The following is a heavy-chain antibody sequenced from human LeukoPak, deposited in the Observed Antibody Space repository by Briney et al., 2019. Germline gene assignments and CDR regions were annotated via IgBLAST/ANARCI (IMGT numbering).Heavy chain of an antibody. CDR3: AGDWYYGSGSYYSRFDY. V-gene: IGHV1-69*01. Sequence: SVKVSCKASGGTFSSYAISWVRQAPGQGLEWMGGIIPIFGTANYAQKFQGRVAITADESTSTAYMELSSLRSEDTAVYYCAGDWYYGSGSYYSRFDYWGQGTLVTVSS. D-gene: IGHD3-10*01. J-gene: IGHJ4*02. CDR2: IIPIFGTA. CDR1: GGTFSSYA.